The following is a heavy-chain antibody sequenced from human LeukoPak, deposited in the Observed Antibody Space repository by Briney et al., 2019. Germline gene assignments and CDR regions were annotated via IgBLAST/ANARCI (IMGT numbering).Heavy chain of an antibody. Sequence: SETLSLTCTVSGGSIFSTSFYWGWIRQPPGKGLEWIGSMYYDGTTYHNPSPKSRITISVDTSNSQFSLRLTSVTAADTAVYFCARRSDSGSDDGEDYFDSWGQGTLVTVSS. CDR3: ARRSDSGSDDGEDYFDS. V-gene: IGHV4-39*01. CDR2: MYYDGTT. CDR1: GGSIFSTSFY. J-gene: IGHJ4*02. D-gene: IGHD1-26*01.